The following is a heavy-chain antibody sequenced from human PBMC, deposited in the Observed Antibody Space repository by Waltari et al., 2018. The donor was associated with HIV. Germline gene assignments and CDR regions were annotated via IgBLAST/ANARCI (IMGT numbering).Heavy chain of an antibody. CDR2: IKRKSDGGTA. D-gene: IGHD5-12*01. Sequence: EVQLVESGGGLVKPGGPLRLSCAASVFIFSNAWLNWVRQALGKGLEWVGRIKRKSDGGTADYAAPVKGRFTISRDDSKNVLYLQMNSLKTEDTAVYYCTTDNMIIVALDYWGQGTLLTVSS. CDR1: VFIFSNAW. V-gene: IGHV3-15*01. J-gene: IGHJ4*02. CDR3: TTDNMIIVALDY.